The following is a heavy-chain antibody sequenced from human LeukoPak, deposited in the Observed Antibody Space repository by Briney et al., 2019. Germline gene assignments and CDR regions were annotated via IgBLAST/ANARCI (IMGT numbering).Heavy chain of an antibody. Sequence: GVLRLSCAASGFTFSDFYMSWIRQAPGKGLEWVSYISSSGSTIYYADSVKGRFTISRDNAKNSLYLQMNSLRAEDTAVYYCARDGRDILTGLFDYWGQGTLVTVSS. D-gene: IGHD3-9*01. CDR3: ARDGRDILTGLFDY. CDR1: GFTFSDFY. CDR2: ISSSGSTI. V-gene: IGHV3-11*01. J-gene: IGHJ4*02.